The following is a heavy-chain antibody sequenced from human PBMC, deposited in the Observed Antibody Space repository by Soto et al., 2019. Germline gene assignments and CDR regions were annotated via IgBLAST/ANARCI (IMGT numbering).Heavy chain of an antibody. V-gene: IGHV3-33*01. D-gene: IGHD1-26*01. J-gene: IGHJ6*02. CDR3: ARSGVSGTLYYYYGMDV. CDR2: IWYDGSNK. Sequence: GGSLRLSCAASGFTFSSYGMHWVRQALGKGLEWVAVIWYDGSNKYYADSVKGRFTISRDNSKNTLYLQMNSLRAEDTAVYYCARSGVSGTLYYYYGMDVWGQGTTVTVSS. CDR1: GFTFSSYG.